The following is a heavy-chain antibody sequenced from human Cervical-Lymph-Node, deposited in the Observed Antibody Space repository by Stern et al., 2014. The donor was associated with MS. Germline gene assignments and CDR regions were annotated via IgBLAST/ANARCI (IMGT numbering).Heavy chain of an antibody. V-gene: IGHV1-69*01. CDR2: LITIFATA. Sequence: VQLVQSGPEVKKPGSSVKVSCKASGGTFSNYAISWVRPAPGQGLEWMGGLITIFATANYAQKFQGRVTMSADESTSTAYLELSSLRSDDTAVYYCARASDRSGYCPEYFQYWGQGTPVTVSS. J-gene: IGHJ1*01. CDR1: GGTFSNYA. CDR3: ARASDRSGYCPEYFQY. D-gene: IGHD3-22*01.